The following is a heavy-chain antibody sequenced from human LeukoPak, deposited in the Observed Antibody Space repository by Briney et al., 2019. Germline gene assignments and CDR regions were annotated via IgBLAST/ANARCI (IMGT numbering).Heavy chain of an antibody. CDR3: AKDLSGNEAIDY. CDR2: IRYDGSNK. Sequence: GGSLRLSRAASGFTFSSYGMHWVRQAPGKGLEWVAFIRYDGSNKYYADSVKGRFTISRDNSKNTLYLQMNSLRAEDTAVYYCAKDLSGNEAIDYWGQGTLVTVSS. CDR1: GFTFSSYG. V-gene: IGHV3-30*02. D-gene: IGHD4-23*01. J-gene: IGHJ4*02.